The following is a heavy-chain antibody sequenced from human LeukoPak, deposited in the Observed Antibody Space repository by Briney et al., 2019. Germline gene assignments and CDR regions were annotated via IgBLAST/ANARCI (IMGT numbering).Heavy chain of an antibody. J-gene: IGHJ3*02. CDR3: ARASTHRYNWKSGQLNDAFDI. CDR2: ISAYNGHT. V-gene: IGHV1-18*01. Sequence: ASVKVSCKASGYTFTNYGITWVRQAPGQGLEWMGWISAYNGHTNYAQRLQGRVTMTTDTSTSTAYMELRSLRSDDTAVYYCARASTHRYNWKSGQLNDAFDIWGQGTMVTASS. D-gene: IGHD1-20*01. CDR1: GYTFTNYG.